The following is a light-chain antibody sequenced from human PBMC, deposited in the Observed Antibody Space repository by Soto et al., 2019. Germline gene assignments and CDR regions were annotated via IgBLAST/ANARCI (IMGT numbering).Light chain of an antibody. CDR2: EVS. CDR3: SSYTTSSTWV. V-gene: IGLV2-14*01. Sequence: QSALTQPASVSGSPGQSITISCTGTSSDVGGYNYVSWYQQHPGKAPKLIIYEVSNRPSGVSNRFSGSKSGNTASLTISWLQAECEADYYCSSYTTSSTWVFGGGTKVTVL. CDR1: SSDVGGYNY. J-gene: IGLJ3*02.